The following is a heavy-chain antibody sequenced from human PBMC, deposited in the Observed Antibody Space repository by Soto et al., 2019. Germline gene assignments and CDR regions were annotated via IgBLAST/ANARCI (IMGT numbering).Heavy chain of an antibody. D-gene: IGHD2-21*02. CDR1: GFTFSDYA. Sequence: EVQLLESGGVLVQPGRSLRLSCAASGFTFSDYAMTWVRQAPGKGLEWVSAISGSGSSTYYAESVKGRFTISRDNLKNTGDLQMNSLSAEDTAVYYCAKGGVTRSYYYAMDVWGQGTTVTVSS. CDR3: AKGGVTRSYYYAMDV. CDR2: ISGSGSST. J-gene: IGHJ6*02. V-gene: IGHV3-23*01.